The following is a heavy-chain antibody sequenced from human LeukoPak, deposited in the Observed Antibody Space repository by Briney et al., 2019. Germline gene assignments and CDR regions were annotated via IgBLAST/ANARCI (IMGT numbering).Heavy chain of an antibody. CDR1: GYTFTGYF. CDR2: INPNSGGA. CDR3: ARDLSSTAYWEFDY. J-gene: IGHJ4*02. V-gene: IGHV1-2*05. D-gene: IGHD2-8*02. Sequence: WASVKVSCKASGYTFTGYFIHWVRQAPGRGLEWMGRINPNSGGAEYEQNFQGRVTMTRDTSFNTAYMTLSGLTFDDTDMYYCARDLSSTAYWEFDYWGQGTVVTVSS.